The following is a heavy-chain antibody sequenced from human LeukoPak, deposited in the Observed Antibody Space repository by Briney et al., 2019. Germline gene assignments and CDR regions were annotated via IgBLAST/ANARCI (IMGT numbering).Heavy chain of an antibody. D-gene: IGHD2-2*01. V-gene: IGHV1-8*01. CDR2: MNPDNGNT. CDR1: GYTFTSYQ. Sequence: ASVTVSFKSSGYTFTSYQINWVRQATGQGLEWMGWMNPDNGNTGFAQNFQGRVTMTRNISISTAYMALSSLRSGDTAVYYCARGHVLVPAATDYWGQGTLVTVSS. CDR3: ARGHVLVPAATDY. J-gene: IGHJ4*02.